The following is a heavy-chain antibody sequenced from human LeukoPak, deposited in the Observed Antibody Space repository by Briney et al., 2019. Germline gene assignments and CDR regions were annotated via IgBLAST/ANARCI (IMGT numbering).Heavy chain of an antibody. D-gene: IGHD3-3*01. Sequence: AVKVYCKASGGTFSSYAISWVRQAPGQGLEWMGGIIPIFGTANYAQKFQGRVTITADESTSTAYMELSSLRSEDTAVYYCAPWYYDFWSGSLVDPWGQGTLVTVSS. CDR1: GGTFSSYA. J-gene: IGHJ5*02. V-gene: IGHV1-69*01. CDR2: IIPIFGTA. CDR3: APWYYDFWSGSLVDP.